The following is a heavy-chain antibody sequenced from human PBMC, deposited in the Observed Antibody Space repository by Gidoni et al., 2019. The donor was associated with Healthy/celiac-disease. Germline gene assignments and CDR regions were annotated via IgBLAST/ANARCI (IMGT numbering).Heavy chain of an antibody. CDR3: AKDSVYYYGMDV. CDR1: GFTFDDYA. J-gene: IGHJ6*02. V-gene: IGHV3-9*01. Sequence: EVQLVESGGGLVQPGRSLRLSCAASGFTFDDYAMHWVRQAPGKGLEWVSGISWNSGSIGYADSVKGRFTISRDNAKNSLYLQMNSLRAEDTALYYCAKDSVYYYGMDVWGQGTTVTVSS. CDR2: ISWNSGSI.